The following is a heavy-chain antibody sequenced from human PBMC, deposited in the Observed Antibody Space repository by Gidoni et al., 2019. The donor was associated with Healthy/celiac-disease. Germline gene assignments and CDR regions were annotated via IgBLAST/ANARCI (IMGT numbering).Heavy chain of an antibody. CDR2: IYSGGST. Sequence: EVQLVESGGGLIQPGGSLRLSCAASGFTVSSNYMSWVRQAPGKGLEWVSVIYSGGSTYYADSVKGRFTISRDNSKNTLYLQMNSLRAEDTAVYYCSLSSSLGKSCGTNGVCTYYYYYMDVWGKGTTVTVSS. J-gene: IGHJ6*03. V-gene: IGHV3-53*01. CDR1: GFTVSSNY. CDR3: SLSSSLGKSCGTNGVCTYYYYYMDV. D-gene: IGHD2-8*01.